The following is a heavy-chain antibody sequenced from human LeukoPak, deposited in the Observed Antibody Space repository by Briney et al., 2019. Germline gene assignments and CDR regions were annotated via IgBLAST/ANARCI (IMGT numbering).Heavy chain of an antibody. CDR2: ISDSGGST. CDR3: AKDTSIGRYCTNGVCSPFDY. Sequence: GGSLRLSCAASGFTFSGYAMSWVRQAPGKGLEWVSAISDSGGSTYDADSVKGRFTISRDNSKNTLYLQMNSLRAEDTAVYYCAKDTSIGRYCTNGVCSPFDYWGQGTLVTVSS. J-gene: IGHJ4*02. CDR1: GFTFSGYA. D-gene: IGHD2-8*01. V-gene: IGHV3-23*01.